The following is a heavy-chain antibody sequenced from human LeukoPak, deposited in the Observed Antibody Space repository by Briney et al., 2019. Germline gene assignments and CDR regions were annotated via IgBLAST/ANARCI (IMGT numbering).Heavy chain of an antibody. CDR1: GGSISSGGYY. Sequence: PSEALSLTCTVSGGSISSGGYYWSWIRQHPGKGLEWIGYVYYSGSTYYNPSLKSRVTISVDTSKNQFSLKLSSVTAADTAVYYCARVIAAAGSVYWGQGTLVTVSS. CDR2: VYYSGST. J-gene: IGHJ4*02. D-gene: IGHD6-13*01. V-gene: IGHV4-31*03. CDR3: ARVIAAAGSVY.